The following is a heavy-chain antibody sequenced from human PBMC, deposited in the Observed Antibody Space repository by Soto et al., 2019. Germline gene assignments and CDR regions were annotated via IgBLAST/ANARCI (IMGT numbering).Heavy chain of an antibody. J-gene: IGHJ4*02. CDR2: MNPNSGNT. Sequence: ASVKVSCKASGYTFTSYDINWVRQATGQGLEWMGWMNPNSGNTGYAQKFQGRVTMTRNTSISTAYMELSSLRSEDTAVYYCASAVQTYYGHELDYWGQGTLVTVSS. CDR3: ASAVQTYYGHELDY. V-gene: IGHV1-8*01. D-gene: IGHD1-26*01. CDR1: GYTFTSYD.